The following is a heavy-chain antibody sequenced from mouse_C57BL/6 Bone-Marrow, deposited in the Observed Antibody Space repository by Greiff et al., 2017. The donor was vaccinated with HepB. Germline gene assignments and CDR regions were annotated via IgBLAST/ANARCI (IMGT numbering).Heavy chain of an antibody. V-gene: IGHV7-1*01. Sequence: EVKVVESGGGLVQSGRSLRLSCATSGFTFSDFYMEWVRQAPGKGLEWIAASRNKANDYTTEYSASVKGRFIVSRDTSQSILYLQMNALRAEDTAIYYCARDDGYDAWFAYWGQGTLVTVSA. J-gene: IGHJ3*01. CDR1: GFTFSDFY. CDR2: SRNKANDYTT. CDR3: ARDDGYDAWFAY. D-gene: IGHD2-2*01.